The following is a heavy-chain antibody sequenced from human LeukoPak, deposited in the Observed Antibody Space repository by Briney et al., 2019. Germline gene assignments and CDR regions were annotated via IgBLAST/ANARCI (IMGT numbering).Heavy chain of an antibody. Sequence: ASVKVSCKASGYTFTGYHMHWVRQAPGQGLEWMGWINPNSGGTNYAQKFQGRVTMTRDMSTSTVYMELSSLRSEDTAVYYCARAVAGILVGWFDPWGQGTLVTVSS. CDR1: GYTFTGYH. CDR3: ARAVAGILVGWFDP. J-gene: IGHJ5*02. CDR2: INPNSGGT. V-gene: IGHV1-2*02. D-gene: IGHD6-19*01.